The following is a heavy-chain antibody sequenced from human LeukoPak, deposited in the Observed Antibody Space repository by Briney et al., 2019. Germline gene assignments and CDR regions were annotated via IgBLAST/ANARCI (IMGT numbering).Heavy chain of an antibody. Sequence: GGSLRLSCAASGFTFSNAWMSWVRQAPGKGLEWVGRIKSKTDGGTTDYAAPVKGRFTISRDDSKNTLYLQMNSLKTEDTAVYYRNTDQERSGLFRGPHLYYLGKGGWGQGTTVTVSS. CDR3: NTDQERSGLFRGPHLYYLGKGG. V-gene: IGHV3-15*01. CDR1: GFTFSNAW. J-gene: IGHJ6*02. D-gene: IGHD3-10*01. CDR2: IKSKTDGGTT.